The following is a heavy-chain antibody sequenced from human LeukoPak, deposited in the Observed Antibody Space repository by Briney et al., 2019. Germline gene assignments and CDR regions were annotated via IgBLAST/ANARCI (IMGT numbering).Heavy chain of an antibody. Sequence: GESLKISCKGSGYSFSNYWIGWVRQMPGKGLEWMGIIYPGDSDTRYSPSFQGQVTISADKSISTAYLQWSSLKASDTAMYYCARLPYYDSSGYYLGLDYWGQGTLVTVSS. D-gene: IGHD3-22*01. CDR2: IYPGDSDT. CDR3: ARLPYYDSSGYYLGLDY. V-gene: IGHV5-51*01. CDR1: GYSFSNYW. J-gene: IGHJ4*02.